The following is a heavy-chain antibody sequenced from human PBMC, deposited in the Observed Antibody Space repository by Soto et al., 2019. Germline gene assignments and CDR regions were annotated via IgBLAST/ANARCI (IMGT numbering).Heavy chain of an antibody. D-gene: IGHD6-19*01. Sequence: SVKVSCKASGGTFSSYAISWVRQAPGQGLEWMGGIIPIFGTANYAQKFQGRVTITADESTSTAYMELSSLRSEDTAVYYCARDSERSSGWTQRGDYWGQGTLVTVSS. CDR1: GGTFSSYA. CDR2: IIPIFGTA. V-gene: IGHV1-69*13. CDR3: ARDSERSSGWTQRGDY. J-gene: IGHJ4*02.